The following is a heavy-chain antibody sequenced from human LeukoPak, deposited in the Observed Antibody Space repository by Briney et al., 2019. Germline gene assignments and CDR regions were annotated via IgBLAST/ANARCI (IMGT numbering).Heavy chain of an antibody. CDR2: ISGSAGST. D-gene: IGHD1-26*01. J-gene: IGHJ4*02. CDR1: RFTFSSYA. CDR3: ARTIVGATYFDY. V-gene: IGHV3-23*01. Sequence: GGSLRLSCAASRFTFSSYAMSWVRQAPGKGLEWASTISGSAGSTYYADSVKGRFTISRDNSKNTLFLQMNSLRAEDTAVYYCARTIVGATYFDYWGQGTLVTDSS.